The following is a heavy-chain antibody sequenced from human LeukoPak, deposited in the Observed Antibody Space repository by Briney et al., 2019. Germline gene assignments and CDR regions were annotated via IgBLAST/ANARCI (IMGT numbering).Heavy chain of an antibody. D-gene: IGHD7-27*01. CDR1: GFTFSSYA. J-gene: IGHJ4*02. CDR2: ISSNGGST. Sequence: SGGSLRLSCAASGFTFSSYAMHWVRQAPGKGLEYVSAISSNGGSTYYANSVKGRFTISRDNSKNTLYLQMGSLRAEDMAVYYCVRDANWGSPLYYFDYWGQGTLVTVSS. CDR3: VRDANWGSPLYYFDY. V-gene: IGHV3-64*01.